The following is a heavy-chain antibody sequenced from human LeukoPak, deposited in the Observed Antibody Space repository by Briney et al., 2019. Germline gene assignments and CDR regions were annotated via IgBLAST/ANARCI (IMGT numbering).Heavy chain of an antibody. CDR2: ITSSGSTI. D-gene: IGHD1-26*01. CDR1: GFSFNTYS. J-gene: IGHJ4*02. V-gene: IGHV3-48*02. Sequence: GGSLRLSCAASGFSFNTYSMNWVRQAPGKGLEWVSYITSSGSTISYADSVKGRFTISRDNAKNSLYLQMLSLRDEDTAVYYCVRGRGGTLYFDYWGQGTLVTVSS. CDR3: VRGRGGTLYFDY.